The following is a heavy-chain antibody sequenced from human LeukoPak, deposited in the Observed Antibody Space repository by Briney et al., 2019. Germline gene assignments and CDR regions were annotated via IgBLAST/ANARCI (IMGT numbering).Heavy chain of an antibody. V-gene: IGHV3-30*04. CDR1: GFTFSSYA. J-gene: IGHJ5*02. D-gene: IGHD6-19*01. CDR2: ISYDGSNK. CDR3: GTSGWYP. Sequence: GGSLRLSCAASGFTFSSYAMHWVRQASGKGLEWVAVISYDGSNKYYADSVKGRFTISRDNSKNTLYLQMNSLRAEDTAVYYCGTSGWYPWGQGTLVTVSS.